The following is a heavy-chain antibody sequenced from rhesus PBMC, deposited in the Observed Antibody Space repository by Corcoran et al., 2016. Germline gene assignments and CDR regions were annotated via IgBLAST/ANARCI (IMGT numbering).Heavy chain of an antibody. D-gene: IGHD3-3*01. V-gene: IGHV3-54*02. Sequence: EVQLVESGGGLVQPGGSLRLSCAASGFTFSSYGMQWVRQAPGKGRGGVAVISYYGSKKSYADSLKDRFTSSRDNSKTILYCQMNNLKLEDTAVYYCARGPNYNFWSGYSNSLDVWGRGVLVTVSS. CDR3: ARGPNYNFWSGYSNSLDV. J-gene: IGHJ5-2*02. CDR2: ISYYGSKK. CDR1: GFTFSSYG.